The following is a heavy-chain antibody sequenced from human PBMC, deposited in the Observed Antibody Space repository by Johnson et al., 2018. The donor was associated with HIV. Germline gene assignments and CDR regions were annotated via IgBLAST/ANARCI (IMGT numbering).Heavy chain of an antibody. D-gene: IGHD3-22*01. J-gene: IGHJ3*02. CDR3: ARDLAMIVVAYAFDI. Sequence: QMQLVESGGGVVQPGRSLRLSCAASGFTFSSYAMHWVRQAPGKGLEWVAVISYDGSNKYYADSVKGRFTISRDNSKNTLYLQMNSLRAEDTAVYYCARDLAMIVVAYAFDIGGQGTMVTVSS. CDR1: GFTFSSYA. CDR2: ISYDGSNK. V-gene: IGHV3-30-3*01.